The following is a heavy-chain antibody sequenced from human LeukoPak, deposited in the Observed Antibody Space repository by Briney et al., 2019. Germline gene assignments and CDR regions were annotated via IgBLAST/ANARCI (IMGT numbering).Heavy chain of an antibody. CDR3: ARTTMVRGTYYMDV. CDR1: GGSISSYY. V-gene: IGHV4-59*01. J-gene: IGHJ6*03. D-gene: IGHD3-10*01. Sequence: PSETLSLTCTVSGGSISSYYWSWIRQPPGKGLEWIGYIYYSGYTNYNPSLKSRVTISVDTSKNQFSLKLSSVTAADTAVYYCARTTMVRGTYYMDVWGKGTTATVSS. CDR2: IYYSGYT.